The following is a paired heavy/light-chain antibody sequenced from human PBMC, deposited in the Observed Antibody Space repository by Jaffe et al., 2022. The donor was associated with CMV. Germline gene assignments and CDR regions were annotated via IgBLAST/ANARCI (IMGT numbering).Heavy chain of an antibody. J-gene: IGHJ4*02. D-gene: IGHD6-6*01. CDR2: ISAGGGST. CDR1: GFTFSNYA. V-gene: IGHV3-23*01. Sequence: EVQLLESGGGLVQPGGSLRLSCAASGFTFSNYAMNWVRQAPGKGLEWVSTISAGGGSTYYADSVKGRFTISRDNSKSTLDLQMNSLRAEDTAVYYCAKAPYSSSSRGYYFDYWGQGILVTVSS. CDR3: AKAPYSSSSRGYYFDY.
Light chain of an antibody. Sequence: DIQMTQSPSTLSASVGDRVTITCRASQSISSWLAWYQQKPGKAPKLLIYKASSLESGAPSRFSGSGSGTEFTLTISSLQPDDFATYYCQQYYSSSATFGQGTKVEIK. CDR2: KAS. CDR1: QSISSW. CDR3: QQYYSSSAT. V-gene: IGKV1-5*03. J-gene: IGKJ1*01.